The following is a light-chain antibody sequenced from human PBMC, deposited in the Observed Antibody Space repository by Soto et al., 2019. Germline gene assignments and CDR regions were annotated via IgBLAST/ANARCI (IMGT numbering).Light chain of an antibody. CDR3: QQYNTYRT. J-gene: IGKJ1*01. CDR2: YSS. V-gene: IGKV1-5*01. Sequence: DIQMTQSPATLSSSVGDRFTITCRASQSISRWLAWYQQKPGRSPHALIYYSSSVKSVFPSRFSGNGSGTEFTLTISSLQPDDFATYYCQQYNTYRTFGPGTKVDIK. CDR1: QSISRW.